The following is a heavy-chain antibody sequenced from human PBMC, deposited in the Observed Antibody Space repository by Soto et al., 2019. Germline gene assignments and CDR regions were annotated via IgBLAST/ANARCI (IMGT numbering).Heavy chain of an antibody. CDR2: IDPSDSYT. CDR3: ARLLTYYDFWRGSKTYYYYGMDV. D-gene: IGHD3-3*01. V-gene: IGHV5-10-1*01. Sequence: GESLKISCKGSGYSFTSYWISWVRQMPGKGLEWMGRIDPSDSYTNYSPSFQGHVTISADKSISTAYLQWSSLKASDTAMYYCARLLTYYDFWRGSKTYYYYGMDVWGQGTTVTASS. J-gene: IGHJ6*02. CDR1: GYSFTSYW.